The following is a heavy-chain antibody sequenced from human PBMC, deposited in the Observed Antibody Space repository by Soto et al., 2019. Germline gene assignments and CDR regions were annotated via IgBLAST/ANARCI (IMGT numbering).Heavy chain of an antibody. CDR1: GFTFSSYA. V-gene: IGHV3-23*01. Sequence: GGSLRLSCAASGFTFSSYAMSWVRQAPGKGLEWVSAISGSVGSTYYADSVKGRFTISRDNSKNTLYLQMNSLRAEDTAVYYCAKGGGNYYGSLIRLNSTNPPAADDYWGQGTLVTFSS. J-gene: IGHJ4*02. CDR3: AKGGGNYYGSLIRLNSTNPPAADDY. D-gene: IGHD3-10*01. CDR2: ISGSVGST.